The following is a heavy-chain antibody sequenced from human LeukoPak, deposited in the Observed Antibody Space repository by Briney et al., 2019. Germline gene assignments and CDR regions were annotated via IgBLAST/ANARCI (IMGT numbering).Heavy chain of an antibody. J-gene: IGHJ3*02. CDR2: IIPILGVA. D-gene: IGHD2-15*01. CDR1: GGTFNSYT. V-gene: IGHV1-69*02. CDR3: ASRDIVVVVAATNTFNI. Sequence: GASVKVSCKASGGTFNSYTISWVRQAPGQGLEWMGRIIPILGVAIYARKSQGRVTITADKSTSTAYMELSSLRSEDTAVYYCASRDIVVVVAATNTFNIWGQGTMVTVSS.